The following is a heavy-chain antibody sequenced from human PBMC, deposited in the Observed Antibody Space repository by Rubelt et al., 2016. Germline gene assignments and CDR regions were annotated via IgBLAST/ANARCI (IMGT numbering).Heavy chain of an antibody. CDR3: ARGTMGARIQLWLRDGMDV. V-gene: IGHV3-30*03. CDR2: ISDDGNNK. CDR1: GFTFSSYS. J-gene: IGHJ6*02. D-gene: IGHD5-18*01. Sequence: QLVESGGGLVQPGGSLRLSCAASGFTFSSYSMNWVRQAPGKGLEWAAVISDDGNNKYYTDSVKGRFTISRDNSKNKLNLQMNRLKVEDTAVYYCARGTMGARIQLWLRDGMDVWGQGTTVTVSS.